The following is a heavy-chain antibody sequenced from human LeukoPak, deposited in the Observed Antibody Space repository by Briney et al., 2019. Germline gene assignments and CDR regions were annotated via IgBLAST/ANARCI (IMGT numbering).Heavy chain of an antibody. D-gene: IGHD5-24*01. CDR1: GGSFNGYY. J-gene: IGHJ4*02. V-gene: IGHV4-34*01. Sequence: PSETLSLTCAVYGGSFNGYYWSWIRQPPGKGLEWIGEINHSGSTNYNPSLKSRVTISVDTSKNQFSLKLSSVTAADTAVYYCARDGDVEMATTIWGQGTLVTVSS. CDR2: INHSGST. CDR3: ARDGDVEMATTI.